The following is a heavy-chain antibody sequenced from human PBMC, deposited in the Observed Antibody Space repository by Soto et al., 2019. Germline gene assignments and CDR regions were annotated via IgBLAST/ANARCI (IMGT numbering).Heavy chain of an antibody. V-gene: IGHV3-21*01. Sequence: EVQLVESGGGLVKPGGSLRLSCAASGFTFSSYSMNWVRQAPGKGLEWVSSISSSSSYIYYADSVKGRFTISRDNAKNSLCLQMNGLRAEDTAVYYCARDYKGMVRGPAFPPDAFDIWGQGTMVTVSS. CDR1: GFTFSSYS. CDR3: ARDYKGMVRGPAFPPDAFDI. CDR2: ISSSSSYI. D-gene: IGHD3-10*01. J-gene: IGHJ3*02.